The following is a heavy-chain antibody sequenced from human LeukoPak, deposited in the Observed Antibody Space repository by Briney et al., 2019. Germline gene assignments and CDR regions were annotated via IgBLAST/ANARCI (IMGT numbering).Heavy chain of an antibody. CDR1: GFSFDTYW. CDR3: TRHPYGVLDY. V-gene: IGHV3-7*01. Sequence: GGSLRLSCAVSGFSFDTYWMTWVRQAPGKGLEWVANIKQDGSEKYYVDSVKGRFTISRDNAKNSLYLQMNSLRVEDTAVYYCTRHPYGVLDYWGQGTLVTVSS. J-gene: IGHJ4*02. CDR2: IKQDGSEK. D-gene: IGHD4-17*01.